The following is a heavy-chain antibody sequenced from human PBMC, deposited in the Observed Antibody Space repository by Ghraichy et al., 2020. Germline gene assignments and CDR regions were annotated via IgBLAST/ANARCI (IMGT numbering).Heavy chain of an antibody. CDR2: IQFDGSNI. CDR3: AKLLVGATNSHYSYGLDV. CDR1: GFMFSAYG. V-gene: IGHV3-30*02. Sequence: GGSLKLSCAASGFMFSAYGMHWVRRPPGKGLEWVAFIQFDGSNIFYAESVKGRFTISRDNSKNTLYLQLNSLRAEDTAIYYCAKLLVGATNSHYSYGLDVWGQGTTVSVSS. J-gene: IGHJ6*02. D-gene: IGHD1-26*01.